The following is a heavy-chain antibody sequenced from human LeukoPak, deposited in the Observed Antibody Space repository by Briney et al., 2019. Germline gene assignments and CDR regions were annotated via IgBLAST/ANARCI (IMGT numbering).Heavy chain of an antibody. Sequence: SGGSLRLSCAASGFTFSSYVMHWVRQAPGKGLEWVAVISYDGSTKYYADSVKGRFTISRDSSKNTLYLQMNSLRAEDTAVYYCARGVVNGVWGSYFDYWGQGTLVTVSS. D-gene: IGHD2-8*01. CDR2: ISYDGSTK. CDR3: ARGVVNGVWGSYFDY. J-gene: IGHJ4*02. V-gene: IGHV3-30-3*01. CDR1: GFTFSSYV.